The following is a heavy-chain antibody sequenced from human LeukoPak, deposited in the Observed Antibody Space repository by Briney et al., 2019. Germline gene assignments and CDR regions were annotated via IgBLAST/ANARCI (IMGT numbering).Heavy chain of an antibody. CDR2: THNSGDT. D-gene: IGHD4-11*01. Sequence: PSETLSLTCTVSGGSISSNYWSWIRQPPGKGLEWIGYTHNSGDTNYNPSLKSRVTISMDTPKNQLSLSLSSVTAADTAVYLCAGYDHSNFLAYWGRGTLVTVSS. J-gene: IGHJ4*02. V-gene: IGHV4-59*13. CDR3: AGYDHSNFLAY. CDR1: GGSISSNY.